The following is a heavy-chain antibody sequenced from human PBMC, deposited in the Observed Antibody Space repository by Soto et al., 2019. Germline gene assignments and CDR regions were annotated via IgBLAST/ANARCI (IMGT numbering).Heavy chain of an antibody. CDR3: ARQSRILGWFDP. V-gene: IGHV4-34*01. J-gene: IGHJ5*02. Sequence: QVQLQQWGAGLLKPSETLSLTCAVYGGSFSGYYWSWIRQPPGKGLEWIGEINHSGSTNYNPSLRSRVPISVATSKNQFSLKLSSVTAADTAVYYCARQSRILGWFDPWGQGTLVTVSS. CDR1: GGSFSGYY. D-gene: IGHD2-15*01. CDR2: INHSGST.